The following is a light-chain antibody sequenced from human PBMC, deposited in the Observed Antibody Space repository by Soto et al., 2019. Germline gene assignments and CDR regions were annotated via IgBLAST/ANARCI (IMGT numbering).Light chain of an antibody. CDR3: SSYTSSSTLV. V-gene: IGLV2-14*01. J-gene: IGLJ2*01. CDR2: EVS. Sequence: QSALTQPASVSGSPGQSITISCTGTSSEVVGYNYVSWYQQHPGKAPRLMIYEVSNRPSGVSNRFSGSKSGNTASLTISGLQAEDEADDYCSSYTSSSTLVFGGGTKLTVL. CDR1: SSEVVGYNY.